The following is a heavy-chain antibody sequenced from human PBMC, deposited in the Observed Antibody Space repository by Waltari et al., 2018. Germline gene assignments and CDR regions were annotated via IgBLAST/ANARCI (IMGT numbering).Heavy chain of an antibody. CDR3: TRHWWPRVGQNYFDY. Sequence: QVQLQESGPGLVRPSETLSLTCMISGDSIRDNNYHWGWIRQPPGKGLEWIGTVYADGRTYYSPSLQSRVSVAFDTSNNQVFLRLTSVTAADTALYYCTRHWWPRVGQNYFDYWGPGTLVTVSS. D-gene: IGHD2-8*02. V-gene: IGHV4-39*01. J-gene: IGHJ4*02. CDR1: GDSIRDNNYH. CDR2: VYADGRT.